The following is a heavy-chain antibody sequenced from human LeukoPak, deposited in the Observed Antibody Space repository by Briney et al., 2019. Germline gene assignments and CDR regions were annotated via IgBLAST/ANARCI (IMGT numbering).Heavy chain of an antibody. CDR3: ALSIVGAGGVNWFDP. V-gene: IGHV1-69*05. Sequence: ASVKVSCKASGGTFSSYAISWVRQAPGQGLEWMGGIIPIFGTANYAQKFQGRVTITTDESTSTAYMELSSLRSEDTAVYYCALSIVGAGGVNWFDPWGQGTLVTVSS. CDR1: GGTFSSYA. D-gene: IGHD1-26*01. J-gene: IGHJ5*02. CDR2: IIPIFGTA.